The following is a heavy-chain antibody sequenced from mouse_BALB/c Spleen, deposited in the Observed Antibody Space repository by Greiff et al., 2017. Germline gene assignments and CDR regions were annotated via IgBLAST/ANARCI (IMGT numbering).Heavy chain of an antibody. V-gene: IGHV6-6*02. CDR2: IRLKSNNYAT. CDR1: GFTFSNYW. CDR3: TNYYYGTFYAMDY. J-gene: IGHJ4*01. Sequence: EVKLEESGGGLVQPGGSMKLSCVASGFTFSNYWMNWVRQSPEKGLEWVAEIRLKSNNYATHYAESVKGRFTISRDDSKSSVYLQMNNLRAEDTGIYYCTNYYYGTFYAMDYWGQGTSVTVSS. D-gene: IGHD1-1*01.